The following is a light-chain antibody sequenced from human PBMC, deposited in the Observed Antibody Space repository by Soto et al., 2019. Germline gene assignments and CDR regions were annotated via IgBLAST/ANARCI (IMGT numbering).Light chain of an antibody. CDR1: QSVSSNY. J-gene: IGKJ5*01. CDR2: GAS. Sequence: EIVLTQSPGTLSLSPEQRVTLSCRASQSVSSNYLAWYQQKPGQAPRLLIYGASNRATGVPDRFSGTGSGTDFTLTISRLAPEDFAVYYCQQYGSPPITFGQGTRLEIK. V-gene: IGKV3-20*01. CDR3: QQYGSPPIT.